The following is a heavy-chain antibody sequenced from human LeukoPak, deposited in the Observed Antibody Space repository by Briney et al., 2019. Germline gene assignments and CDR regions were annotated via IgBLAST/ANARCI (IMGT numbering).Heavy chain of an antibody. Sequence: SETLSLTCTVSGGSLSSYYWSWIQQPPGKGLEWIGYIYYSGSAKYNPSLKSRVTISVDTSKNQFSLKLSSVTAGDTAVYYCARAPGIAAAGTHFDFWGQGTLVTVSS. D-gene: IGHD6-13*01. J-gene: IGHJ4*02. CDR3: ARAPGIAAAGTHFDF. CDR1: GGSLSSYY. CDR2: IYYSGSA. V-gene: IGHV4-59*01.